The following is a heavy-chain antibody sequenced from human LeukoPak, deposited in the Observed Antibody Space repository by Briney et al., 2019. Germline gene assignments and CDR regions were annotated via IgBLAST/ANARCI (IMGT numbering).Heavy chain of an antibody. J-gene: IGHJ5*02. CDR1: GDSISSGGYY. Sequence: SQTLSLTCSVSGDSISSGGYYWSWIRQPPGKGLEWIGYIYYSGSTNYNPSLKSRVTISVDTSKNQFSLKLSSVTAADTAVYYCARVQGPVGFDPWGQGTLVTVSS. CDR3: ARVQGPVGFDP. CDR2: IYYSGST. V-gene: IGHV4-61*08.